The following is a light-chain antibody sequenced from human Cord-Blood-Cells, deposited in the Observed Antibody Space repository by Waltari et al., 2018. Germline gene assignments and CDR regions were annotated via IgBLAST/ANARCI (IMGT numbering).Light chain of an antibody. CDR2: LNSGGSH. CDR1: SGHSSYA. J-gene: IGLJ2*01. V-gene: IGLV4-69*01. CDR3: QTWGTGIVV. Sequence: QLVLTQSPSASASLGASVKLTCTLSSGHSSYAIAWHQQQPEKGPRYLMKLNSGGSHSKGDGIPGRFSGSSSGAERYLTISSLQSEDEADYYCQTWGTGIVVFGGGTKLTVL.